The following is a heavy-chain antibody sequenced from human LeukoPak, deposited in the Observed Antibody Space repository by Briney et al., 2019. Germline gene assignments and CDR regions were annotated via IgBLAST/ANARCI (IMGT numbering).Heavy chain of an antibody. D-gene: IGHD5-12*01. CDR2: IYYSGST. J-gene: IGHJ3*02. CDR1: GGSISSYY. Sequence: SETLSLTCTVSGGSISSYYWSWIRQPPGKGLEWIGYIYYSGSTNYNPSLKSRVTISVDTSKNQFSLKLSSVTAADTAVYYCAAYTGRYSGYDYRAFDIWGQGTMVTVSS. V-gene: IGHV4-59*12. CDR3: AAYTGRYSGYDYRAFDI.